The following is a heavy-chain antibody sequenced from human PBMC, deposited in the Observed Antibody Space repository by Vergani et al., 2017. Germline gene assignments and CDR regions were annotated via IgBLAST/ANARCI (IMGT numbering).Heavy chain of an antibody. CDR3: AKDLSAVARPYYYYYGMDV. D-gene: IGHD6-19*01. CDR2: ISNSGNTI. CDR1: GFSFSDHY. Sequence: QVQLVESGGGLVKPGGSLRLSCAASGFSFSDHYMTWIRQAPGKGLEWVSYISNSGNTIEYADSVKGRFSISRDNAKSSLFLQMDSLRAEDTAVYYCAKDLSAVARPYYYYYGMDVWGQGTTVTVSS. J-gene: IGHJ6*02. V-gene: IGHV3-11*04.